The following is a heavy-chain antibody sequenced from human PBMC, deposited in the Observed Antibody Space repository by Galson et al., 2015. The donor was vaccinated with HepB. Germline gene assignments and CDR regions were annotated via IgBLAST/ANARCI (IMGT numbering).Heavy chain of an antibody. Sequence: SLRLSCAASGFTFSDYYMSWIRQAPGKGLEWVSYISSSSSYTNYADSVKGRFTISRDNAKNSLYLQMNSLRAEDTAVYYCARDRYGSGSYYKPYYGMDVWGQGTTVTVSS. CDR1: GFTFSDYY. CDR3: ARDRYGSGSYYKPYYGMDV. CDR2: ISSSSSYT. J-gene: IGHJ6*02. D-gene: IGHD3-10*01. V-gene: IGHV3-11*06.